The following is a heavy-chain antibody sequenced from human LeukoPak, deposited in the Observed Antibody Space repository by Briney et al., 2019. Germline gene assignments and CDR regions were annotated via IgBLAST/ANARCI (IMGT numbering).Heavy chain of an antibody. D-gene: IGHD2-15*01. J-gene: IGHJ5*02. CDR1: GDSISTSNSY. CDR3: ARHFTEVVVAATAYPAPGWFDP. V-gene: IGHV4-39*01. CDR2: IYYSGST. Sequence: SETLSLTCTVSGDSISTSNSYWGWIRQPPGKGLEWIGSIYYSGSTYYNPSLKSRVTISVDTSKNQFSLKLSSVTAADTAVYYCARHFTEVVVAATAYPAPGWFDPWGQGTLVTVSS.